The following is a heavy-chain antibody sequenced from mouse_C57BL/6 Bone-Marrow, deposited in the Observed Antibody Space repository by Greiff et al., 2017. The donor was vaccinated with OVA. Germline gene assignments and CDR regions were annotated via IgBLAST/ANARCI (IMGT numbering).Heavy chain of an antibody. Sequence: QVQLKQSGPGLVAPSQSLSITCTVSGFSLTSYAISWVRQPPGKGLEWLGVIWTGGGTNYNSALKSRLSISKDNSKSQVFLKMNSLQTDDTARYYCARNRIYYYGSSYWYFDVWGTGTTVTVSS. V-gene: IGHV2-9-1*01. CDR1: GFSLTSYA. CDR3: ARNRIYYYGSSYWYFDV. J-gene: IGHJ1*03. CDR2: IWTGGGT. D-gene: IGHD1-1*01.